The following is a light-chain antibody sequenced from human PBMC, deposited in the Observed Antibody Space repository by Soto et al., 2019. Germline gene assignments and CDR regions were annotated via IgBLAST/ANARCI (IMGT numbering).Light chain of an antibody. V-gene: IGKV3D-15*01. Sequence: EIVMTQSPATLSVSPWERATLSCRASQSVSSNLAWYQHKPGQAPRLLIFGASTRATGIPDRFSGSGSGTDFTLTISSLQSEDFAVYYCQQYNNWPPITFGQGTRLEIK. CDR3: QQYNNWPPIT. CDR1: QSVSSN. CDR2: GAS. J-gene: IGKJ5*01.